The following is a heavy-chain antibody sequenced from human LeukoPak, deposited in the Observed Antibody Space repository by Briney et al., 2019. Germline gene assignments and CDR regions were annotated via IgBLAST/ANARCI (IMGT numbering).Heavy chain of an antibody. CDR3: ARELNWFDP. CDR2: IYYSGST. V-gene: IGHV4-59*01. Sequence: PSETLSLTCTVSSGSISSYYWSWIRQPPGKGLEWIGYIYYSGSTNYNPSLKSRVTISVDTSKNQISLKLSSVTAADTAVYYCARELNWFDPWGQGTLVTVSS. J-gene: IGHJ5*02. CDR1: SGSISSYY.